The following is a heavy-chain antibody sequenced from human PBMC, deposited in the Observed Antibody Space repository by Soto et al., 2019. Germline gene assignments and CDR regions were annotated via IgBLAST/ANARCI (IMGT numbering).Heavy chain of an antibody. J-gene: IGHJ4*02. Sequence: QVQLQQWGAGLLKPSETLSLTCAVYGGSFSGYYWSWIRQPPGKGLEWIGEINHSGSTNYNPSLKSQVTISVDTSKNQFSLKLSSVTAADTAVYYCARHRAILLWFGESYFDYWGQGTLVTVSS. CDR3: ARHRAILLWFGESYFDY. CDR2: INHSGST. V-gene: IGHV4-34*01. CDR1: GGSFSGYY. D-gene: IGHD3-10*01.